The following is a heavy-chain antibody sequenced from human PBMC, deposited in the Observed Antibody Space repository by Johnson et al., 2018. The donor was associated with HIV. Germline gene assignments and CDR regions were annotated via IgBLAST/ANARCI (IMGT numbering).Heavy chain of an antibody. J-gene: IGHJ3*02. Sequence: VQLVESGGGVVQPGGSLRLSCAASGFTFSSYGMHWVRQAPGKGLEWVAFIRYDGSNKYYADSVKGRFTISRDTSKNTLYLQMNSLRAEDTDVYYCGKMAGSYSSPVPFSGKKPREDSFDIWGQGTMVTVSS. CDR2: IRYDGSNK. D-gene: IGHD1-26*01. V-gene: IGHV3-30*02. CDR1: GFTFSSYG. CDR3: GKMAGSYSSPVPFSGKKPREDSFDI.